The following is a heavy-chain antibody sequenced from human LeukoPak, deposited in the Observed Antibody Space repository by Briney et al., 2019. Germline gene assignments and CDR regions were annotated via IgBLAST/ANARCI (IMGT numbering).Heavy chain of an antibody. CDR3: AKDGGVWFGESNDY. J-gene: IGHJ4*02. D-gene: IGHD3-10*01. CDR1: GFTFSSYG. CDR2: ISGSGGVT. Sequence: GGTLRPSCAASGFTFSSYGMSWVRQAPGKGLEWVSAISGSGGVTYYADSVKGRFTISRDNSKNTLYLQMNSLRAEDTAVYYCAKDGGVWFGESNDYWGQGSLVTVSS. V-gene: IGHV3-23*01.